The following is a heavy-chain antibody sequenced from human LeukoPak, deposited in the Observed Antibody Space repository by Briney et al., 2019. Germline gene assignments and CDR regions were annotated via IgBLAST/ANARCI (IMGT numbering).Heavy chain of an antibody. J-gene: IGHJ4*02. V-gene: IGHV3-30*02. Sequence: TGGSLRLSCAASGFSFRSYGLHWVRQAPGKELEWVAFIRYDGGSNYYADPVKGRFIISRDNSKNTLYLQMNSLKAEDTAVYYCAKGSDSFDYWGKGILVTVSS. CDR1: GFSFRSYG. CDR3: AKGSDSFDY. CDR2: IRYDGGSN.